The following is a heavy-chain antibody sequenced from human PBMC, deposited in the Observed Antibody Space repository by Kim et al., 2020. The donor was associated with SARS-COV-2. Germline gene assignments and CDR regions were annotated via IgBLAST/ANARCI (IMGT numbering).Heavy chain of an antibody. D-gene: IGHD6-13*01. CDR3: ARDQASRFGIAAAGTSYYYYGMDV. CDR2: ISSSSSYI. V-gene: IGHV3-21*01. J-gene: IGHJ6*02. CDR1: GFTFSSYS. Sequence: GGSLRLSCADSGFTFSSYSMNWVRQAPGKGLEWVSSISSSSSYIYYADSVKGRFTISRDNAKNSLYLQMNSLRAEDTAVYYCARDQASRFGIAAAGTSYYYYGMDVWGQGTTVTVSS.